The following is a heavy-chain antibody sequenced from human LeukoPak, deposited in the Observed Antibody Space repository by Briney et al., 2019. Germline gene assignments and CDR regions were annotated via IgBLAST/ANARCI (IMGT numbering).Heavy chain of an antibody. Sequence: GGSLRLSCAASGFSFSSYSMNWARQSPGKGLEWDSYISSSSSTISYADSVKGRFTISRDNAKNSLYLQMNSLRAEDTAVYYCAELGITMIGGVWGKGTTVTISS. J-gene: IGHJ6*04. CDR1: GFSFSSYS. D-gene: IGHD3-10*02. V-gene: IGHV3-48*04. CDR2: ISSSSSTI. CDR3: AELGITMIGGV.